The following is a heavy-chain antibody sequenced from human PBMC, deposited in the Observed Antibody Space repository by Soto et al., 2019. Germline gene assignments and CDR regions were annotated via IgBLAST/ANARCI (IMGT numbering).Heavy chain of an antibody. D-gene: IGHD2-15*01. J-gene: IGHJ6*03. CDR3: ARLRPGGYCSGGSCFHHYYYYYMDV. Sequence: SETLSLTCTVSGGSISSSSYYWGWIRQPPGKGLEWIGSIYYSGSTYYNPSLKSRVTISVDTSKNQFSLKLSSVTAADTAVYYCARLRPGGYCSGGSCFHHYYYYYMDVWGKGTTVTVSS. CDR2: IYYSGST. CDR1: GGSISSSSYY. V-gene: IGHV4-39*01.